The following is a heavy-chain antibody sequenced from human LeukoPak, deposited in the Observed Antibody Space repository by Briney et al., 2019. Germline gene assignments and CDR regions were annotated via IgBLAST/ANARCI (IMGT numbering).Heavy chain of an antibody. CDR1: GFTFSSYW. CDR3: ARDVIAVAASFDY. V-gene: IGHV3-7*01. Sequence: GGSLRLSCAASGFTFSSYWMSWVRQAPGKGLEWVANIKQDGSEKYYVDSVKGRFTISRDNAKNSLYLQMNSLRAEDTAVYYCARDVIAVAASFDYRGQGTLVTVSS. CDR2: IKQDGSEK. J-gene: IGHJ4*02. D-gene: IGHD6-19*01.